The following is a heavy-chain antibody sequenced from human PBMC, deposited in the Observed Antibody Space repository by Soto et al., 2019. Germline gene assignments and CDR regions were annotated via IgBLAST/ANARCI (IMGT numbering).Heavy chain of an antibody. CDR3: ATYDSSGYYYSLFDY. V-gene: IGHV3-23*01. Sequence: GSLRLSCAASGFTFSSYAMSWVRQAPGKGLEWVSAISGSGGSTYYADSVKGRFTISRDNSKNTLYLQMNSLRAEDTAVYYCATYDSSGYYYSLFDYWGQGTLVTVSS. CDR1: GFTFSSYA. J-gene: IGHJ4*02. D-gene: IGHD3-22*01. CDR2: ISGSGGST.